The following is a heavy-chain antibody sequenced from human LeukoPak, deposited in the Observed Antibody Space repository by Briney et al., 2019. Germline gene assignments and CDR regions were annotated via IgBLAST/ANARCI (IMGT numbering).Heavy chain of an antibody. CDR1: GFTFSSYS. J-gene: IGHJ3*02. V-gene: IGHV3-21*04. CDR2: ISSSSSYI. CDR3: AREKGSSWSHDAFDI. Sequence: GGSLRLSCAASGFTFSSYSMNWVRQAPGKGLEWVSSISSSSSYIYYADSVKGRFTISRDNAKNSLYLQVNSLRAEDTAVYYCAREKGSSWSHDAFDIWGQGTMVTVSS. D-gene: IGHD6-13*01.